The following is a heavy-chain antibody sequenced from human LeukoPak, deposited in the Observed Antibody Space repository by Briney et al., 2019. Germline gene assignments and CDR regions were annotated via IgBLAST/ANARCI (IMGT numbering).Heavy chain of an antibody. CDR2: FYSGGST. CDR3: ARDRVGATSPLDY. J-gene: IGHJ4*02. Sequence: PAETLSLTCTVFGDSISGSKYFWGWIRQPPGKGLEWIGNFYSGGSTYYNPSFKRRVAISEDTSGKQFSLRLGSVTAADTAVYYCARDRVGATSPLDYWGQGTLVTVSS. CDR1: GDSISGSKYF. V-gene: IGHV4-39*07. D-gene: IGHD1-26*01.